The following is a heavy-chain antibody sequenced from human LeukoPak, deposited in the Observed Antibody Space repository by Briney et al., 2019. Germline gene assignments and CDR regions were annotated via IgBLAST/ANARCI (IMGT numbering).Heavy chain of an antibody. D-gene: IGHD5-12*01. CDR2: INHSGST. V-gene: IGHV4-34*01. Sequence: SETLSLTCAVYGGSFSGYYWSWIRQPPGRGLEWIGEINHSGSTNYNPSLKSRVTISVDTSKNQFSLKLSSVTAADTAVYYCARSASGLDAFDIWGQGTMVTVSS. J-gene: IGHJ3*02. CDR1: GGSFSGYY. CDR3: ARSASGLDAFDI.